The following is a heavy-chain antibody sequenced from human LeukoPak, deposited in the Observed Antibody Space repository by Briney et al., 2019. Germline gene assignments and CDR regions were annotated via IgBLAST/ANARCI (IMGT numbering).Heavy chain of an antibody. J-gene: IGHJ5*02. Sequence: GGSLRLSCAASGFTFSSYSMNWVRQAPGKGLEWVSSISSSSSYIYYADSVKGRFTISRDNAKNSLYLQMNSLRAEDTAVYYCARTPNSSPFDYDSSGYSWYGWFDPWGQGTLVTVSS. CDR2: ISSSSSYI. CDR1: GFTFSSYS. V-gene: IGHV3-21*01. D-gene: IGHD3-22*01. CDR3: ARTPNSSPFDYDSSGYSWYGWFDP.